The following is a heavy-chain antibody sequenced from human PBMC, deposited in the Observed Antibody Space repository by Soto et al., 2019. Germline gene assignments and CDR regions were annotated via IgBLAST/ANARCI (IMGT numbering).Heavy chain of an antibody. CDR3: ARQLISSSVWFGP. CDR2: IYYSGST. V-gene: IGHV4-59*08. CDR1: GGSSSSYY. D-gene: IGHD3-3*02. Sequence: XETLSLTCTVSGGSSSSYYWSWIRQPPGKGLEWIGYIYYSGSTNYNPSLKSRVTISVDTSKNQFSLKLSSVTAADTAVYYCARQLISSSVWFGPWGQGTLVTVSS. J-gene: IGHJ5*02.